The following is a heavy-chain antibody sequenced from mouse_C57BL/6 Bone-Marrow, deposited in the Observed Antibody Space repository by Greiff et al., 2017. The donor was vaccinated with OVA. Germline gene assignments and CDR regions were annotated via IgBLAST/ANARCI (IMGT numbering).Heavy chain of an antibody. J-gene: IGHJ1*03. D-gene: IGHD2-5*01. CDR2: ISYDGSN. V-gene: IGHV3-6*01. Sequence: EVKLLESGPGLVKPSQSLSLTCSVTGYSITSGYYWNWIRQFPGNKLEWMGYISYDGSNNYNPSLKNRISITRDTSKNQFFLKLNSVTTEDTATYYCARVRNSNDWYFDVWGTGTTVTVSS. CDR3: ARVRNSNDWYFDV. CDR1: GYSITSGYY.